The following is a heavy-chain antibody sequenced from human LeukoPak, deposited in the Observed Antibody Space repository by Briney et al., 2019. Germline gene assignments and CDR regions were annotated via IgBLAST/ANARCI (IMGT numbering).Heavy chain of an antibody. CDR1: GFTFSSYA. V-gene: IGHV3-23*01. Sequence: GGSLRLSCAASGFTFSSYAMDWVRQAPGKGLEWVSAISGSGGSTYYADSVKGRFTISRDNSKTTLFLQMNCLRAEDTAVYYCAKDLHDYGNYVGWFDSWGQGTLVTVSS. J-gene: IGHJ5*01. D-gene: IGHD4-11*01. CDR2: ISGSGGST. CDR3: AKDLHDYGNYVGWFDS.